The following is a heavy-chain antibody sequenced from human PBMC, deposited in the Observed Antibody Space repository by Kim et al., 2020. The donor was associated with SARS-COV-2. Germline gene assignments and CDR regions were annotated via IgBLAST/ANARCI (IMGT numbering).Heavy chain of an antibody. J-gene: IGHJ4*02. CDR1: GGYY. V-gene: IGHV4-31*02. CDR2: IYYSGST. D-gene: IGHD3-3*01. CDR3: ARHTIGIFGVVHQIDY. Sequence: GGYYWSWIRQHPGKGLEWIGYIYYSGSTYYNPSLKSRVTISVDTSKNQFSLKLSSVTAADTAVYYCARHTIGIFGVVHQIDYWGQGTLVTVSS.